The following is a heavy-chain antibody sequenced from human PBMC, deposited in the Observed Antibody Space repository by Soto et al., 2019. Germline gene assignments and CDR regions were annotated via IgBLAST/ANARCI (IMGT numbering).Heavy chain of an antibody. V-gene: IGHV1-69*02. CDR1: GGTFSSYT. D-gene: IGHD1-7*01. J-gene: IGHJ4*02. CDR3: ARHNLKDWNFY. Sequence: QVQLVQSGAEVKKPGSSVKVSCKASGGTFSSYTISWVRQAPGQGLEWMGRIIPILGIANYAQKFQGRVTLTADKSTSTAYMELSSLRSEDTAVYYCARHNLKDWNFYWGQGTLVTVSS. CDR2: IIPILGIA.